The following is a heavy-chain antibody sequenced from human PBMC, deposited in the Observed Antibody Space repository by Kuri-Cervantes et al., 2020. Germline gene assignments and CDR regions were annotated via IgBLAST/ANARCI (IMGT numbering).Heavy chain of an antibody. J-gene: IGHJ3*02. V-gene: IGHV3-23*01. CDR2: ISGSGGST. D-gene: IGHD3-9*01. Sequence: GESLKISCAASGFTFSSYAMSWVRQAPGKGLEWVSAISGSGGSTYYADSVKGRFTISRDNSKNTLYLQMDSLRAEDTAVYYCARDKPRGVYDITYKEAFDIWGQGTMVTVSS. CDR3: ARDKPRGVYDITYKEAFDI. CDR1: GFTFSSYA.